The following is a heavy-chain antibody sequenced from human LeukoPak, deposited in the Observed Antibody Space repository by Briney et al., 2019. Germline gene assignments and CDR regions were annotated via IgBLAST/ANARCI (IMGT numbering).Heavy chain of an antibody. Sequence: GGSLRLSCAASGSTFSSYWMHWVRQAPGKGLVWVSRINSDGSSTTYADSVKGRFTISRDNAKNTLYLQMNSLRAEDTAVYYCAMSYYGSVYWGQGTLVTVSS. CDR1: GSTFSSYW. J-gene: IGHJ4*02. D-gene: IGHD3-10*01. V-gene: IGHV3-74*01. CDR3: AMSYYGSVY. CDR2: INSDGSST.